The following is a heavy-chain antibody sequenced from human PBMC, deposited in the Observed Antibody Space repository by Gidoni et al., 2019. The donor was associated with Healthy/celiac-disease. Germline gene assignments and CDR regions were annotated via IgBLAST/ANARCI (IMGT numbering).Heavy chain of an antibody. CDR3: ARSSSWALDY. D-gene: IGHD6-13*01. J-gene: IGHJ4*02. V-gene: IGHV4-34*01. CDR2: INHSGST. Sequence: QVQLQQWGAGLLKPSETLSLTCAVYGGSFSGYYWSWIRQPPGKGLEWIGEINHSGSTNYNPSLKSRVTISVDTSKNQFSLKLSSVTAADTAVYYCARSSSWALDYWGQGTLVTVSS. CDR1: GGSFSGYY.